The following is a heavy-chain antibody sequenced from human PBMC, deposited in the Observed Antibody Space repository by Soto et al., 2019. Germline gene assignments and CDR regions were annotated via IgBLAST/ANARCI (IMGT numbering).Heavy chain of an antibody. J-gene: IGHJ4*02. V-gene: IGHV3-74*01. CDR2: ISSDGSRT. CDR1: GFTFRNYW. CDR3: ARDDRSADFGY. Sequence: EVQLVESGGGFVQPGGSLRLSCAASGFTFRNYWMHWVRQVPGKGLVWVSRISSDGSRTDYADSVNGRFTISRDNAKNTLYLQMNSLGAEDTAVYYCARDDRSADFGYWGQGILVTVSS.